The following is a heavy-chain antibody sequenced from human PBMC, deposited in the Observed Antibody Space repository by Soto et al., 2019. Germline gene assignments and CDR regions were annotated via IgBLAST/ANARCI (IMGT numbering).Heavy chain of an antibody. CDR2: IIPIFGTA. Sequence: QVQLVQSGAEVKKPGSSVKVSCKASGGTFSSYAISWVRQAPGQGLEWMGGIIPIFGTANYAQKFQGRVTITADESKSTAYMELSSLRSEDTDVYYCARGDYGGSGSYYPDCWGQGTLVTVSS. V-gene: IGHV1-69*01. D-gene: IGHD3-10*01. J-gene: IGHJ4*02. CDR1: GGTFSSYA. CDR3: ARGDYGGSGSYYPDC.